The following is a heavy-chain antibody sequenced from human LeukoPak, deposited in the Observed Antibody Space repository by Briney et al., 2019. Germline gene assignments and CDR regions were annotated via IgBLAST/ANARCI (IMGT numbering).Heavy chain of an antibody. CDR3: ARDRIQLWFSRPFYFDY. Sequence: ASVKVSCKASGGTFSSYAISWVRQAPGQGLEWMGRIVPIFGTANYAQKFQGRVTLTTDESTSTAYMELSSLGSEDTAVYYCARDRIQLWFSRPFYFDYWGQGTLVTVSS. D-gene: IGHD5-18*01. J-gene: IGHJ4*02. V-gene: IGHV1-69*05. CDR1: GGTFSSYA. CDR2: IVPIFGTA.